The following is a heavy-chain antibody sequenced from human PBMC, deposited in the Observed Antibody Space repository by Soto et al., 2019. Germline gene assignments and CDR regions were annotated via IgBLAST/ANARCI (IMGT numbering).Heavy chain of an antibody. CDR2: MNPNSGNT. Sequence: HVQLVQSGAEVKTPGASVKVSCQASGYTFTSYDINWIRQASGEGPEWMGWMNPNSGNTGYDQKFQGRGTMTSDTSTGTAYLELRSLTSDDTAVYYCARGASFSYAKRGYYRNWYFDLWGRGTLLTFSS. CDR1: GYTFTSYD. D-gene: IGHD3-22*01. CDR3: ARGASFSYAKRGYYRNWYFDL. J-gene: IGHJ2*01. V-gene: IGHV1-8*01.